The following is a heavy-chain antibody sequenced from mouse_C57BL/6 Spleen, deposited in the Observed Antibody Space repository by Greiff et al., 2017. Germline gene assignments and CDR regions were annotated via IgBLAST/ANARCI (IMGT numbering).Heavy chain of an antibody. CDR1: GYAFSSSW. J-gene: IGHJ2*01. CDR3: ARDLGLDY. Sequence: VQLQESGPELVKPGASVKISCKASGYAFSSSWMNWVKQRPGKGLEWIGRIYPGDGDTNYNGKFTGKATLTADKSSSTAYMQLSSLTSEDSAVYFCARDLGLDYWGQGTTLTVSS. D-gene: IGHD4-1*01. CDR2: IYPGDGDT. V-gene: IGHV1-82*01.